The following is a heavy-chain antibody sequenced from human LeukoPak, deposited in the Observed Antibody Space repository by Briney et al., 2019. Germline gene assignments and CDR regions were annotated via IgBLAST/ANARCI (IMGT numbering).Heavy chain of an antibody. J-gene: IGHJ4*02. CDR3: ATELSDGDYWSCGY. CDR1: GYTFTGYY. CDR2: FDPEDGET. D-gene: IGHD4-17*01. V-gene: IGHV1-24*01. Sequence: ASVKVSCKASGYTFTGYYMHWVRQAPGQGLEWMGGFDPEDGETIYAQKFQGRVTVTEDTSTDTAYMELSSLRSEDTAVYYCATELSDGDYWSCGYWGQGTLVTASS.